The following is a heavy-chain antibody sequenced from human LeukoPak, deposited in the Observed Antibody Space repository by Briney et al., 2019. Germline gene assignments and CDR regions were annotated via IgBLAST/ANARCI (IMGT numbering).Heavy chain of an antibody. CDR3: ASAGSGWYDY. V-gene: IGHV3-23*01. CDR2: IGGSGSIT. D-gene: IGHD6-19*01. J-gene: IGHJ4*02. Sequence: GASLRLSCAASGFTFSSQAMSWVRQAPGKGLEWVSVIGGSGSITYYRDSVKGRFTISRDNSKNTMCLQMNSLRAEDTAVYYCASAGSGWYDYWGQGTLVTVSS. CDR1: GFTFSSQA.